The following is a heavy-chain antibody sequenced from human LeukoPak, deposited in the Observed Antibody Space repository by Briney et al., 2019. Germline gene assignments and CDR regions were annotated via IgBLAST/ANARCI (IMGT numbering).Heavy chain of an antibody. CDR3: ARVNRAARYLDY. J-gene: IGHJ4*02. CDR1: GYTFTGYY. D-gene: IGHD6-6*01. V-gene: IGHV1-46*01. CDR2: INPSGGST. Sequence: GASVKVSCKASGYTFTGYYMQWVRQAPGQGLEWMGIINPSGGSTSYAQKFQGRVTMTRDMSTSTVYMELSSLRSEDTAVYYCARVNRAARYLDYWGQGTLVTVSS.